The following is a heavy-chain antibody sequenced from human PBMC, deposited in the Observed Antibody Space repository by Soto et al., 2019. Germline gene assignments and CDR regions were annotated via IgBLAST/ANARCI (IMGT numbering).Heavy chain of an antibody. CDR1: GFTFSSYA. V-gene: IGHV3-23*01. CDR2: ISGSGGST. D-gene: IGHD3-10*01. J-gene: IGHJ6*02. Sequence: PGGSLRLSCAASGFTFSSYAMIWVRLAPGKGLEWVSAISGSGGSTYYADSVKGRFTISRDNSKNTLYLQMNSLRAEDTAVYYCAKGPHYYGSGSQYGMDVWGQGTTVTVSS. CDR3: AKGPHYYGSGSQYGMDV.